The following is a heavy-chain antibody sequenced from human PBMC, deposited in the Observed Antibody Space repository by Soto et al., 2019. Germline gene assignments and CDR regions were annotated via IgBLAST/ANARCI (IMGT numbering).Heavy chain of an antibody. V-gene: IGHV3-9*01. CDR3: AKDLTAVAGSGTFDI. J-gene: IGHJ3*02. CDR1: GFTFDDYA. Sequence: GVSLRLSCAASGFTFDDYAMHWVRQAPGKGLEWVSGISWNSGSIGYADSVKGRFTISRDNAKNSLYLQMNSLRAEDTALYYCAKDLTAVAGSGTFDIWGQGTMVTVSS. CDR2: ISWNSGSI. D-gene: IGHD6-19*01.